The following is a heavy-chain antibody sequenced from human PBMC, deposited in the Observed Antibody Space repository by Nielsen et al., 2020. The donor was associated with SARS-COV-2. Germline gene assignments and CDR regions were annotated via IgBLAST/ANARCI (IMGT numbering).Heavy chain of an antibody. CDR3: AKDDVVRGDAYDI. CDR1: GLTFNIYA. D-gene: IGHD3-10*01. CDR2: VSASGGST. Sequence: GESLKISCAASGLTFNIYAMAWVRRAPGRGLQWVTGVSASGGSTYYTDSVKGRFSISRDNSKNTLYLQMNSLRAEDTAVYYCAKDDVVRGDAYDIWGQGTVVTVSS. V-gene: IGHV3-23*01. J-gene: IGHJ3*02.